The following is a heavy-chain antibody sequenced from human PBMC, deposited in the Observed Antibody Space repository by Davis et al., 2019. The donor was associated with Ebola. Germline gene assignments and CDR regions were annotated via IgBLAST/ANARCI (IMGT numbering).Heavy chain of an antibody. CDR2: ISSSSSYI. Sequence: GESLKISCAASGFTFSSYSMNWVRQAPGKGLEWVSSISSSSSYIYYADSVKGRFTISRDNAKNSLYLQMNSLRAEDTAVYYCARLRGIAVAGSFDYWGQGTLVTVSS. CDR3: ARLRGIAVAGSFDY. D-gene: IGHD6-19*01. J-gene: IGHJ4*02. V-gene: IGHV3-21*01. CDR1: GFTFSSYS.